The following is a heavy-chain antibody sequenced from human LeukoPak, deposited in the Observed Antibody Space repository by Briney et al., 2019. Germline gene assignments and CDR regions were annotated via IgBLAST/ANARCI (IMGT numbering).Heavy chain of an antibody. CDR1: GYSFIFYG. D-gene: IGHD4-11*01. CDR3: ARDDNYGIFVNVDY. Sequence: ASVKVSCETSGYSFIFYGISWVRQAPGQGPEWMGWISTSTGDTKYTQKFQGRVTLTTDTSTSTAYMELSSLRSDDTAVYYCARDDNYGIFVNVDYWGQGTLVTVSS. J-gene: IGHJ4*02. V-gene: IGHV1-18*01. CDR2: ISTSTGDT.